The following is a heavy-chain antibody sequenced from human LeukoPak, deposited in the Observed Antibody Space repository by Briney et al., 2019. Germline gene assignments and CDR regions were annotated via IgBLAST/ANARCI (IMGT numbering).Heavy chain of an antibody. CDR1: GFTFSSYG. CDR3: AKDVSILGPYFDY. J-gene: IGHJ4*02. CDR2: ISYDGSNK. D-gene: IGHD3-3*01. V-gene: IGHV3-30*18. Sequence: PGGSLRLSCAASGFTFSSYGMHWVRQAPGKGLEWVAVISYDGSNKYYADSVKGRFTISRDNSKNTLYLQVNSLRAEDTAVYYCAKDVSILGPYFDYWGQGPLVTVSS.